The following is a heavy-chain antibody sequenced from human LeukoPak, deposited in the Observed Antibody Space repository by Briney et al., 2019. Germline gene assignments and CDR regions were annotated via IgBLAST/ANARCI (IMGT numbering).Heavy chain of an antibody. D-gene: IGHD3-22*01. CDR2: ISSSSRYI. Sequence: PGGSLRLSCAASKFTFSTFSMSWVRQAPGKGLEWVSSISSSSRYIYYADSVKGRFTISRDNAKNSLYLQMNSLRAEDTAVYYCARAPAHYYDSSDHYHVGESYFDYWGQGTLVTVSS. V-gene: IGHV3-21*01. CDR3: ARAPAHYYDSSDHYHVGESYFDY. CDR1: KFTFSTFS. J-gene: IGHJ4*02.